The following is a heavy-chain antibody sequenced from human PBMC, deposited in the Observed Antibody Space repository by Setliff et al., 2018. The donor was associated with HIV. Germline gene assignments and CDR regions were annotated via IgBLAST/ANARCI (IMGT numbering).Heavy chain of an antibody. CDR1: GGSISSSVYY. Sequence: SETLSLTCTVSGGSISSSVYYWTWVRQPAGKGLEWIGHISTSGRTNYNPSLMSRLTISVDTSKNQFSLKLSSVTAADTAVYHCARADNYYYDSGAFKSGLDAFDIWGQGTMVTVSS. J-gene: IGHJ3*02. D-gene: IGHD3-22*01. CDR3: ARADNYYYDSGAFKSGLDAFDI. V-gene: IGHV4-61*09. CDR2: ISTSGRT.